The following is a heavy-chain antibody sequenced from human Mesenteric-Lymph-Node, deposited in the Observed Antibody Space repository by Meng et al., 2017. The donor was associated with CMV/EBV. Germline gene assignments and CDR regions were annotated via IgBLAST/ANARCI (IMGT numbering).Heavy chain of an antibody. V-gene: IGHV4-4*02. CDR1: GGSISSSNW. CDR3: ARRYSGYDYPFDY. CDR2: IYHSGST. D-gene: IGHD5-12*01. J-gene: IGHJ4*02. Sequence: CADSGGSISSSNWWSWVRQPPGKGLEWIGEIYHSGSTNYNPSLKSRITISVDKSKNQFSLKLSSVTAADTAVYYCARRYSGYDYPFDYWGQGALVTVSS.